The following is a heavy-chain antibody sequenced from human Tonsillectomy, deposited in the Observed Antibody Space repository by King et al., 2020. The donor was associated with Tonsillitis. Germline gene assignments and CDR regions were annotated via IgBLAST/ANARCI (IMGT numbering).Heavy chain of an antibody. Sequence: VQLVESGGGVVQPGRSLRLSCAASGFTFSDYAMHLVRQGPGKGLEWVAVISYDETTKYGPDSVGGRFTISRDISKNTLYLQMNSLRVEDTAVYFCTKSPFSAPGPGDAFDIWGQGTMVTVSS. CDR3: TKSPFSAPGPGDAFDI. J-gene: IGHJ3*02. V-gene: IGHV3-30*18. CDR1: GFTFSDYA. CDR2: ISYDETTK. D-gene: IGHD6-13*01.